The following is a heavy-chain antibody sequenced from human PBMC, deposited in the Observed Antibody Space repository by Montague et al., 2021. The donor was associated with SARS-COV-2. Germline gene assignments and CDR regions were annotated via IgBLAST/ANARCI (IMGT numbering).Heavy chain of an antibody. CDR3: AKGGERITMIVVVITLADFDY. CDR1: GFTFSSYA. Sequence: SLRLSCAASGFTFSSYAMSWVRQAPGKGLEWVSGISDSGGSTYYADFVKGRLTISRDNSKNTLYLQMNSLRAEDTAVYYCAKGGERITMIVVVITLADFDYWGQGTLVTVPS. J-gene: IGHJ4*02. V-gene: IGHV3-23*01. CDR2: ISDSGGST. D-gene: IGHD3-22*01.